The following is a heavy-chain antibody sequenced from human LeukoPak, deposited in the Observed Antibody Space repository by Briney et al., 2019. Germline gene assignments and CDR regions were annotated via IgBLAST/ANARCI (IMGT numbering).Heavy chain of an antibody. CDR3: ARDHGKQWLVGGGGMDV. CDR1: GGSICSGSYY. V-gene: IGHV4-61*02. Sequence: PSETLSLTCTVSGGSICSGSYYWSWIRQPAGTRLEWIGRIYTSGSTNYNPSLKSRVTISVDTSKNQFSLKLSSVTAADTAVYYCARDHGKQWLVGGGGMDVWGQGTTVTVSS. D-gene: IGHD6-19*01. J-gene: IGHJ6*02. CDR2: IYTSGST.